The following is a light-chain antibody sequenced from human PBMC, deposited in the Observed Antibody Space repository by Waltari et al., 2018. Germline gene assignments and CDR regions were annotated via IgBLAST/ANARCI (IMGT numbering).Light chain of an antibody. CDR2: DVI. J-gene: IGLJ1*01. CDR3: SSYTTSDSLYV. Sequence: QSALTQPASVSGSPGQSITISCPGSNIDVGGHDFVSWFQPHPGKAPKLIIYDVIHRPSGVSNRFSGSKSGHTASLTISGLQSDDEADYYCSSYTTSDSLYVFGSGTKVSVL. V-gene: IGLV2-14*03. CDR1: NIDVGGHDF.